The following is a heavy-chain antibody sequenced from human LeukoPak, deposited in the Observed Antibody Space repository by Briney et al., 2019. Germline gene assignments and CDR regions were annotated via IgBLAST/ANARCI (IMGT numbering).Heavy chain of an antibody. J-gene: IGHJ6*02. D-gene: IGHD3-22*01. CDR2: ISSSSSYI. V-gene: IGHV3-21*04. CDR3: AKDSGSGSGYYDGMDV. Sequence: GGSLRLSCAASGFTFSSYSMTWVRQAPGKGLEWVSSISSSSSYIYYADSVKGRFTISRDNAKNSLYLQMNSLRAEDTALYYCAKDSGSGSGYYDGMDVWGQGTTVTVSS. CDR1: GFTFSSYS.